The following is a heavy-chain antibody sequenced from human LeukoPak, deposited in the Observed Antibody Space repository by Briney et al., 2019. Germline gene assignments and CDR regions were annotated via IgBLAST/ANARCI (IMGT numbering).Heavy chain of an antibody. J-gene: IGHJ4*02. V-gene: IGHV1-46*01. CDR3: ARDRYYYDSSGYFSHGPDY. Sequence: ASVTVSFKASGYTFTIYYMHWVRQAPGQGLEWMGIINPSGGTTSYAQKFQGGVTMTRDMSTSTVYMELSSLRSEDTAVYYCARDRYYYDSSGYFSHGPDYWGQGTLVTVSS. D-gene: IGHD3-22*01. CDR2: INPSGGTT. CDR1: GYTFTIYY.